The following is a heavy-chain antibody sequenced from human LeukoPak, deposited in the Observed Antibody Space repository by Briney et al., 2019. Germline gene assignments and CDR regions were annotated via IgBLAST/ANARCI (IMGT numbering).Heavy chain of an antibody. Sequence: ASVKVSCKTSGGTFSSYAITWVRQAPGQGLEWMGWISTYNGNTNYAQKLQGRVTMTTDTSTSTAYMELRSLRSDDTAMYYCARDRMDTGTYFDYWGQGTLVTVSP. V-gene: IGHV1-18*01. CDR1: GGTFSSYA. J-gene: IGHJ4*02. CDR3: ARDRMDTGTYFDY. D-gene: IGHD5-18*01. CDR2: ISTYNGNT.